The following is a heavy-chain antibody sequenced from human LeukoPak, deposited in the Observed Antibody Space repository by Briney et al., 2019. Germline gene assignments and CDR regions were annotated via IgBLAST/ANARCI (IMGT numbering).Heavy chain of an antibody. Sequence: GGSLRLSCAASGFTFSSHSMNWVRHAPGKGLEGVSSISNSSSYIYYADSVKGRFTISRDNAENSLYLQMNSLSARDPAVSYCPRAPPAGIAAKEPDYWGGGTLVSVPS. D-gene: IGHD6-13*01. CDR2: ISNSSSYI. V-gene: IGHV3-21*01. J-gene: IGHJ4*02. CDR3: PRAPPAGIAAKEPDY. CDR1: GFTFSSHS.